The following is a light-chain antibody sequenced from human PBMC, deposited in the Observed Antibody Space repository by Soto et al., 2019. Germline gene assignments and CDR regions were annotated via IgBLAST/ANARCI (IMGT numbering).Light chain of an antibody. Sequence: EIVLTQSPGTLSLSPGERATPSCRASQSVSSSYLAWYQQKPGQAPRLLIYGASSRATGIPDRFSGSGSGTDFTLTISSLQSEDFAVYYCQQYDDWPLTFGQGTRLEIK. J-gene: IGKJ5*01. CDR3: QQYDDWPLT. V-gene: IGKV3-20*01. CDR2: GAS. CDR1: QSVSSSY.